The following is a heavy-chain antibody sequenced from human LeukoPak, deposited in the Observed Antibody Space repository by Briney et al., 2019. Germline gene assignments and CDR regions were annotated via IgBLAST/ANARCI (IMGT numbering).Heavy chain of an antibody. D-gene: IGHD3-10*01. J-gene: IGHJ4*02. CDR2: IRSKAYGGTT. CDR1: GFTFGDYA. V-gene: IGHV3-49*03. Sequence: PGGSLRLSCTASGFTFGDYAMSWFRLAPGKGLEWVGFIRSKAYGGTTEYAASVKGRFTISRDDSKSIAYLQMNSLKTEDTAVYYCTRAHGSGSYFRLDYWGQGTLVTVSS. CDR3: TRAHGSGSYFRLDY.